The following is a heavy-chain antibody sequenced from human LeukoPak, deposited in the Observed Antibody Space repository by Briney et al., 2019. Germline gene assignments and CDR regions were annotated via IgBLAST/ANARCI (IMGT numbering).Heavy chain of an antibody. D-gene: IGHD3-16*01. Sequence: SETLSLTCTVSDGSISSYYWTWIRQPPGKGLEWIGYIYYSGGTNYDPSLKSRVTISVDTSKNQFSLRLGSVTAADTAVYYCAREDYGTNSFDCWGQGTLVTVSS. V-gene: IGHV4-59*01. CDR3: AREDYGTNSFDC. CDR1: DGSISSYY. J-gene: IGHJ4*02. CDR2: IYYSGGT.